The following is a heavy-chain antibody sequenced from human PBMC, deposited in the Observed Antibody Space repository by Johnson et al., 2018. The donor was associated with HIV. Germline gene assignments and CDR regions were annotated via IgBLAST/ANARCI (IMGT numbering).Heavy chain of an antibody. CDR3: ARAAYSGSHHDAFDI. J-gene: IGHJ3*02. Sequence: VQLVESGGGVVQPGRSLRLSCAASGFTVSGDYMSWVRQAPGKGLEWVSLIYNDGTTYYADSVKGRFTISRDSSKNTLHLQMNSLNAEDTAMYYCARAAYSGSHHDAFDIWGQGTMVTVSS. V-gene: IGHV3-66*01. CDR2: IYNDGTT. CDR1: GFTVSGDY. D-gene: IGHD1-26*01.